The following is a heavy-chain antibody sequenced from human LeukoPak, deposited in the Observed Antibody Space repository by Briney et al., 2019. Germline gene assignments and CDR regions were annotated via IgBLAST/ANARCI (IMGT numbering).Heavy chain of an antibody. Sequence: GGSLRLSCVASGFILSTSEMNWVRQAPGKGLEWVSFIATDGTIYYADSVKGRFTLSRDNAKNSLYLQMNSLRAEDTAVYYCAREDYDYVWGSYNRAYYFDYWGQGTLVTVSS. CDR3: AREDYDYVWGSYNRAYYFDY. D-gene: IGHD3-16*01. CDR2: IATDGTI. CDR1: GFILSTSE. V-gene: IGHV3-69-1*01. J-gene: IGHJ4*02.